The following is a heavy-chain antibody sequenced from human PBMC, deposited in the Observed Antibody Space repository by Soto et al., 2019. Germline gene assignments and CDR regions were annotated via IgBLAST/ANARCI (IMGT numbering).Heavy chain of an antibody. Sequence: QVQLVESGGGVVQPGRSLRLSCAASGFTFSSYGMHWVRQAPGKGLEWVAVISYDGSNKYYADSVKGRFTISRDNSKNPLYLQMNSLRAEDTAVYYCAKPNLILRYFDPPHYWGQGTLVTVSS. D-gene: IGHD3-9*01. CDR2: ISYDGSNK. J-gene: IGHJ4*02. V-gene: IGHV3-30*18. CDR3: AKPNLILRYFDPPHY. CDR1: GFTFSSYG.